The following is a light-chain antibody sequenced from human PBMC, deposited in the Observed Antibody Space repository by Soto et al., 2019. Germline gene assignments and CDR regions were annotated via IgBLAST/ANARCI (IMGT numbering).Light chain of an antibody. V-gene: IGKV3-20*01. Sequence: EIVLTQSPGTLSLSPGERATLSCTASQIVSTAFLAWYQQKPGQAPSLLIYGASNRATDIPERFRGRGSGTDFTLTIGGLEPEDFAVYYCQQYGSSSLTFGQGTRLEIK. J-gene: IGKJ5*01. CDR1: QIVSTAF. CDR3: QQYGSSSLT. CDR2: GAS.